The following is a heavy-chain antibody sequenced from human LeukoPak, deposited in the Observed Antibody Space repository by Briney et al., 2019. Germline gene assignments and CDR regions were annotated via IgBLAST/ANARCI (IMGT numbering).Heavy chain of an antibody. CDR2: ISYDGSNK. CDR3: GKSPGSTYYYSLVDY. CDR1: GFTFSSYG. D-gene: IGHD3-22*01. Sequence: GGSLRLSCAASGFTFSSYGMHWVRQAPGKGLEWVAVISYDGSNKYYADSVKGRFTISRDNSKNTLYLQMNSLRAEDTALYYCGKSPGSTYYYSLVDYWGQGTLVTVSS. J-gene: IGHJ4*02. V-gene: IGHV3-30*18.